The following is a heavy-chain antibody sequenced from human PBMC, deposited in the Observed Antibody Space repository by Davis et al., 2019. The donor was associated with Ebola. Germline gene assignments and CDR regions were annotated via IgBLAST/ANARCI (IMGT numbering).Heavy chain of an antibody. CDR1: GGSISSGGYS. D-gene: IGHD3-22*01. CDR2: IYHSGST. CDR3: ARASWLGTGAYD. J-gene: IGHJ4*02. Sequence: MPSETLSLTCAVSGGSISSGGYSWSWIRQPPGKGLEWIGYIYHSGSTYYNPSLKSRVTISVDRSKNQFSLKLSSVTAADTAVYYCARASWLGTGAYDWGQGTLVTVSS. V-gene: IGHV4-30-2*01.